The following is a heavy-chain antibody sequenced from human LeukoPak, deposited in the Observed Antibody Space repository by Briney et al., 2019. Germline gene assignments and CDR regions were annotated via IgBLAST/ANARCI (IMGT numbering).Heavy chain of an antibody. D-gene: IGHD1-26*01. CDR3: ARGGPWELSHRDYFDY. V-gene: IGHV4-38-2*02. CDR2: IYHSGRT. J-gene: IGHJ4*02. CDR1: GYSIASGYL. Sequence: SETLSLTCTVSGYSIASGYLWGWIRQTPEKGLEWIATIYHSGRTYYSLSLKSRVTISMDTSRNQFSLKVTSVTAADTALYFCARGGPWELSHRDYFDYWGQGTLVTVSS.